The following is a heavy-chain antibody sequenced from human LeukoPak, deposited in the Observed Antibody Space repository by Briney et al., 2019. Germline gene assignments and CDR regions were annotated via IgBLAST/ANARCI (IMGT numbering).Heavy chain of an antibody. CDR3: ARGGIYSGDY. CDR1: GGSISSGGYY. V-gene: IGHV4-31*03. CDR2: IYYSGST. Sequence: PSETLSLTCTVSGGSISSGGYYWSWLRQHPGKGLEWIGYIYYSGSTYYNPSLKSRVTISVDTSKNQFSLKLSSVTAADTAVYYCARGGIYSGDYWGQGTLVTVSS. D-gene: IGHD5-12*01. J-gene: IGHJ4*02.